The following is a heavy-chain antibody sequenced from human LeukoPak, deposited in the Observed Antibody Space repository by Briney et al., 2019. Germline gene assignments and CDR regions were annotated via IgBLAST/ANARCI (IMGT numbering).Heavy chain of an antibody. Sequence: ASVKVSCKASGGTLSSYAISWVRQAPGQRLEWMGGIIPIFGTANYAQKFQGRVTITTDESTSTAYMELSSLRSEDTAVYYCARSSTEYYCYYYMDVWGKGTTVTVSS. CDR3: ARSSTEYYCYYYMDV. CDR1: GGTLSSYA. D-gene: IGHD2-2*01. CDR2: IIPIFGTA. V-gene: IGHV1-69*05. J-gene: IGHJ6*03.